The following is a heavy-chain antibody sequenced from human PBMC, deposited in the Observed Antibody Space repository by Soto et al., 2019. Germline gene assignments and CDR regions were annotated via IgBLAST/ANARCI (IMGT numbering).Heavy chain of an antibody. CDR2: IYYSGST. D-gene: IGHD3-22*01. V-gene: IGHV4-59*01. CDR1: GGSISSYY. J-gene: IGHJ4*02. CDR3: ARVYDSSGYYYDRFXDY. Sequence: PSETLSLTCTVSGGSISSYYWSWIRQPPGKGLEWIGYIYYSGSTNYNPSLKSRVTISVDTSKNQFSLKLSSVTAADTAVYYCARVYDSSGYYYDRFXDYWGQGTLVTVS.